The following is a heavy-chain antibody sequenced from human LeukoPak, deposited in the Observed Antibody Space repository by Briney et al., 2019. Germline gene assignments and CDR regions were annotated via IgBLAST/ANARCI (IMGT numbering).Heavy chain of an antibody. CDR1: GYTLTELS. Sequence: ASVKVSCKVSGYTLTELSMHWVRQAPGKGLEWMGGFDPEYGETIYAQKFQGRVTMTEDTSTDTAYMELSSLRSEDTAVYYCATVLRLRYYYGSGRWYWFDPWGQGTLVTVSS. J-gene: IGHJ5*02. CDR2: FDPEYGET. CDR3: ATVLRLRYYYGSGRWYWFDP. D-gene: IGHD3-10*01. V-gene: IGHV1-24*01.